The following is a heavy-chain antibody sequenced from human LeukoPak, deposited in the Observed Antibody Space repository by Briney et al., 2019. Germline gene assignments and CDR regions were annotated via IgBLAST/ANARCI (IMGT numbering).Heavy chain of an antibody. V-gene: IGHV4-39*07. D-gene: IGHD6-13*01. CDR2: IYYSGST. CDR1: GGSISSSSYY. Sequence: SETLSLTCTVSGGSISSSSYYWGWIRQPPGKGLEWIGSIYYSGSTYYNPSLKSRVTISVDTSKNQFSLKLNSVTAADTAVYYCARPRGIAGNYFDYWGQGTLVTVSS. J-gene: IGHJ4*02. CDR3: ARPRGIAGNYFDY.